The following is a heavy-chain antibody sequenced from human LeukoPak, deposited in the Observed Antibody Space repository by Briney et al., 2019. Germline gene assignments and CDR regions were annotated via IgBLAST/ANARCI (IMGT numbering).Heavy chain of an antibody. D-gene: IGHD3-22*01. CDR1: GFTLSSYA. CDR3: AREIRQFGTDGYFDY. V-gene: IGHV3-30*04. J-gene: IGHJ4*02. Sequence: GGSLRLSCEASGFTLSSYALHWDRQAPGKGLEWVAVISDDEKNKKYVDSMKGRFTISKTGSTLYLEMNTLRPEDTAMYYCAREIRQFGTDGYFDYWGQGTLATVSS. CDR2: ISDDEKNK.